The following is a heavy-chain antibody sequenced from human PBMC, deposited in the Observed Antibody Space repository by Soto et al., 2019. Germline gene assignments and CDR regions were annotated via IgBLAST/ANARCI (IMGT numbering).Heavy chain of an antibody. D-gene: IGHD3-10*01. J-gene: IGHJ5*02. CDR2: INAGNGNT. V-gene: IGHV1-3*01. Sequence: ASVKVSCKASGYAFTSYAMHWVRQAPGQRLEWMGWINAGNGNTKYSQKFQGRVTITRDTSASTAYMELSSLRSEDTAVYYCASARAYGSGSYRNWFDPWGQGTLVTVSS. CDR1: GYAFTSYA. CDR3: ASARAYGSGSYRNWFDP.